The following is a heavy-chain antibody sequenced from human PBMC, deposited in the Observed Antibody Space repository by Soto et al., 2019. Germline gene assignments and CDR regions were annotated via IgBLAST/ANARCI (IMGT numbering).Heavy chain of an antibody. CDR3: AKDRFPRYCGGDCYSGGMDV. Sequence: QVQLVESGGGVVQPGRSLRLSCAASGFTFSSYGMHWVRQAPGKGLEWVAVISYDGSNKYYADSVKGRFTISRDNSKNTLYLQMNSLRAEDTAVYYCAKDRFPRYCGGDCYSGGMDVWGQGTTVTVSS. V-gene: IGHV3-30*18. CDR1: GFTFSSYG. D-gene: IGHD2-21*02. CDR2: ISYDGSNK. J-gene: IGHJ6*02.